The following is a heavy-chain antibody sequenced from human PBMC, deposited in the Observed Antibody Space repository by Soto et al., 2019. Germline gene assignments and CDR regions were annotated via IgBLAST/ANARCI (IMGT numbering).Heavy chain of an antibody. CDR1: GGSISSYY. D-gene: IGHD1-26*01. CDR2: IYYSGST. V-gene: IGHV4-59*01. J-gene: IGHJ6*02. CDR3: ASTSWELPYYYYYGMDV. Sequence: QVQLQESGPGLVKPSETLSLTCTVSGGSISSYYWSWIRQPPGKGLEWIGYIYYSGSTNYNPSLKSRVTISVHTSKNQFALKLSSVTAADTAVYYCASTSWELPYYYYYGMDVWGQGTTVTVSS.